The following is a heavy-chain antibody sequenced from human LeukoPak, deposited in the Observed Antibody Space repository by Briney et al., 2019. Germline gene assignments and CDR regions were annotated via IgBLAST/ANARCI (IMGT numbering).Heavy chain of an antibody. CDR3: AKDRLTYYYYGMDV. D-gene: IGHD2-15*01. CDR2: ITTRSSYM. Sequence: GGSLRLSCAASGFTFSDYTMNWVRQAPGKGLEWVACITTRSSYMYYADSVKGRFTISRDNAKNSLYLQMNSLRAEDTAVYYCAKDRLTYYYYGMDVWGQGATVTVSS. CDR1: GFTFSDYT. J-gene: IGHJ6*02. V-gene: IGHV3-21*01.